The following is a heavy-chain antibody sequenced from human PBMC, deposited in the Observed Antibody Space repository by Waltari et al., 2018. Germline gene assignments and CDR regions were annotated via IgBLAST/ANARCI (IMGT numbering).Heavy chain of an antibody. D-gene: IGHD6-13*01. CDR3: ARREEAAGGYYGMDV. CDR1: GCSISSGSYY. V-gene: IGHV4-61*09. J-gene: IGHJ6*02. CDR2: IYTSGST. Sequence: QVQLQESGPGLVKPSQTLSLTCTVSGCSISSGSYYWSWIRQPAGKGLEWIGYIYTSGSTNYNPSLKSRVTISVDTSKNQFSRKLSSVTAADTAVYYCARREEAAGGYYGMDVWGQGTTVTVSS.